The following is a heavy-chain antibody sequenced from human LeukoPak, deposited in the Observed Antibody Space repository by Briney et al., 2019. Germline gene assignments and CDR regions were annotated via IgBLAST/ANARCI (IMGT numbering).Heavy chain of an antibody. D-gene: IGHD3-10*02. CDR1: GFSFSSYG. Sequence: GGSLRLSCAASGFSFSSYGMHWVRQAPGKGLEWVSFIYSGGSTHYSDSVKGRFTISRDNSKNTLYLQMNSLRAEDTAVYYCARGTMFPYYFDYWGQGTLVTVSS. V-gene: IGHV3-NL1*01. J-gene: IGHJ4*02. CDR2: IYSGGST. CDR3: ARGTMFPYYFDY.